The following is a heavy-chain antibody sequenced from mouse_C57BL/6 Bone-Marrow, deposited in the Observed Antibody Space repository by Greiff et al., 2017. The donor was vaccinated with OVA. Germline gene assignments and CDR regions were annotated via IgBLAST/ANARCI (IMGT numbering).Heavy chain of an antibody. V-gene: IGHV1-19*01. Sequence: EVKLMESGPVLVKPGASVKMSCKASGYTFTDYYMNWVKQSHGKSLEWIGVINPYNGGTSYNQKFKGKATLTVDKSSSTAYMELNSLTSEDSAVYYCARHIYYGSSYPGFAYWGQGTLVTVSA. J-gene: IGHJ3*01. CDR3: ARHIYYGSSYPGFAY. CDR1: GYTFTDYY. D-gene: IGHD1-1*01. CDR2: INPYNGGT.